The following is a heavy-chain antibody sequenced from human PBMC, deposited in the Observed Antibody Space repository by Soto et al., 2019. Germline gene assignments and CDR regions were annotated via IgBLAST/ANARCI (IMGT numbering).Heavy chain of an antibody. J-gene: IGHJ4*02. D-gene: IGHD3-22*01. CDR3: ASQYYYDSSGSQTFDY. Sequence: PSETLSLTCTVSGGSISSGGYYWSWIRQHPGKGLEWIGYIYYSGSTYYNPSLKSRVTISADTSKNQFSLKLSSVTAADTAVYYCASQYYYDSSGSQTFDYWGQGTQVTVSS. CDR1: GGSISSGGYY. CDR2: IYYSGST. V-gene: IGHV4-31*03.